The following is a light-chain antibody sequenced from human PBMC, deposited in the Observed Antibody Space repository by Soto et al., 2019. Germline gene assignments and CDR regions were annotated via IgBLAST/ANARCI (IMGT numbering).Light chain of an antibody. CDR1: QTISTW. Sequence: DIQMTQSPSTLPASVGDRVTITCRASQTISTWLAWYQQKPGKAPKLLIYKATHLQSGVPSRFSGSGSGTEFSLTISSLQPDDFATYYCQRYNDYQYIFGQGTKLEI. CDR3: QRYNDYQYI. J-gene: IGKJ2*01. V-gene: IGKV1-5*03. CDR2: KAT.